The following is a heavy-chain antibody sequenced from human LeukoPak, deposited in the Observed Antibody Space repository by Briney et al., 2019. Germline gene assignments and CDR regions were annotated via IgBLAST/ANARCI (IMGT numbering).Heavy chain of an antibody. J-gene: IGHJ5*02. CDR3: ARDREQWLVDPPHWFDP. CDR1: GGSISSYY. Sequence: PSETLSLTCTVSGGSISSYYWSWIRQPPGKGLEWIGSIYYSGSTYYNPSLKSRVTISVDTSKNQFSLKLSSVTAADTAVYYCARDREQWLVDPPHWFDPWGQGTLVTVSS. D-gene: IGHD6-19*01. CDR2: IYYSGST. V-gene: IGHV4-39*07.